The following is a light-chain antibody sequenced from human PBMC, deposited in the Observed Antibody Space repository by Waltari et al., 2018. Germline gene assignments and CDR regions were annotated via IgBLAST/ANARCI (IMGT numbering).Light chain of an antibody. J-gene: IGKJ4*01. CDR1: QSVVNF. V-gene: IGKV3-11*01. Sequence: SCRASQSVVNFLVWYQQKPGQAPRLLIYDASNRATGILARFSGSASGTDFTLTITNVEPEDSAFYYCQQRSSWPLTFGGGTKLEIK. CDR2: DAS. CDR3: QQRSSWPLT.